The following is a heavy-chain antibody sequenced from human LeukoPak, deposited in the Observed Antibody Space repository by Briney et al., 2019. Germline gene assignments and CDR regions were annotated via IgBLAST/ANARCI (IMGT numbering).Heavy chain of an antibody. V-gene: IGHV4-39*01. D-gene: IGHD6-19*01. CDR1: GGSISSRSCC. CDR2: IYYSGST. CDR3: ARASSAYRSYFNGMDV. Sequence: PSETLSLTCTVSGGSISSRSCCWGWIRQPPGKGLEWIGTIYYSGSTYYNPSLKSRVTISVDTSKNQFSLRLSSVTAADTAVYYCARASSAYRSYFNGMDVWGQGTTVTVSS. J-gene: IGHJ6*02.